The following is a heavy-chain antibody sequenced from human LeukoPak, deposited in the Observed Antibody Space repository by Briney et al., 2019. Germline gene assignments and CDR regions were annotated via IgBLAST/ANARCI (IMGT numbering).Heavy chain of an antibody. Sequence: SETLSLTCTVSGASIRSNYWSWIRQPPGKGLEWIGNIHYGGSTNYNPSPKSRVTISIDTSNNQFFLKLRSVTAADTAVYYCARQWDGDYWGQGTLVTVSS. D-gene: IGHD1-26*01. CDR3: ARQWDGDY. J-gene: IGHJ4*02. CDR2: IHYGGST. V-gene: IGHV4-59*08. CDR1: GASIRSNY.